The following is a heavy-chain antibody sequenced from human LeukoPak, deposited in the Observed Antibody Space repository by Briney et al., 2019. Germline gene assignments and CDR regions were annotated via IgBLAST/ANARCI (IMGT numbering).Heavy chain of an antibody. J-gene: IGHJ6*02. Sequence: EASVKVSCKASGGAFSRYGITWGRQAPGQGPEWMGRIIPILDMADYAQNFRSRVTITADKSTRTAYMEMSSPRFEDTAVYYCARDGGWLQTQNHYYYHGLDVWGQGTTVTVSS. CDR2: IIPILDMA. D-gene: IGHD5-24*01. CDR1: GGAFSRYG. V-gene: IGHV1-69*04. CDR3: ARDGGWLQTQNHYYYHGLDV.